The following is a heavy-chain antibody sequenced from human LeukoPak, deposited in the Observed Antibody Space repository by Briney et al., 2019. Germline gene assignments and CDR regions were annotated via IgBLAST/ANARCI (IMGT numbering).Heavy chain of an antibody. V-gene: IGHV4-39*07. Sequence: SETLSLTCTVSGGSISSSSSYWAWIRQPPGTGLEGIGRIYISGSTNYNPSLKSRVTMSVDTSKNQFSLKLSSVTAADTAVYYCARHVRKRGIAVAGTPGWFDPWDQGTLVTVSS. CDR2: IYISGST. CDR1: GGSISSSSSY. J-gene: IGHJ5*02. D-gene: IGHD6-19*01. CDR3: ARHVRKRGIAVAGTPGWFDP.